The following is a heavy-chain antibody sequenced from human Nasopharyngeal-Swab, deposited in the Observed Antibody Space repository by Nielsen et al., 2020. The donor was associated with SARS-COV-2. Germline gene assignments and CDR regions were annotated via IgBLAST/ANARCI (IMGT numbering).Heavy chain of an antibody. Sequence: WIRQPPGKGLEWIGEIYNTGSTNYNPSLRSRVTMSVDKSKNQFSLKLYSVTAADTAIYYCARRSGYSYGYALDNWGPGTLVTVSS. CDR2: IYNTGST. D-gene: IGHD5-18*01. J-gene: IGHJ4*02. CDR3: ARRSGYSYGYALDN. V-gene: IGHV4-4*02.